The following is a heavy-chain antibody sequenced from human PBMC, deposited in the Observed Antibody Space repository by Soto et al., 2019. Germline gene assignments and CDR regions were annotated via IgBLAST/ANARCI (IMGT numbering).Heavy chain of an antibody. V-gene: IGHV1-8*01. J-gene: IGHJ4*02. D-gene: IGHD5-12*01. CDR3: AGLAEMATIPNY. CDR2: MNPNSGNT. Sequence: GASVKVSCKASGYTFTSYDINWVRQATGQGLEWMGWMNPNSGNTGYAQKFQGRVTMTRNTSISTAYMELSSLRSEDTAVYDCAGLAEMATIPNYRGQVTLGTFSS. CDR1: GYTFTSYD.